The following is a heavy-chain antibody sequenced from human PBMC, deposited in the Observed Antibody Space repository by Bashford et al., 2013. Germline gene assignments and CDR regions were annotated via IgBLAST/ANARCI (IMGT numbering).Heavy chain of an antibody. J-gene: IGHJ4*02. Sequence: SVKVSCKASGGTFSSYAISWVRQAPGQGLEWMGGIIPIFGTANYAQKFQGRVTITADESTSTAYMELSSLRSEDTAVYYCASPSYYYDSLAPLYFDYWGQGPWHRLL. CDR3: ASPSYYYDSLAPLYFDY. CDR2: IIPIFGTA. CDR1: GGTFSSYA. D-gene: IGHD3-22*01. V-gene: IGHV1-69*13.